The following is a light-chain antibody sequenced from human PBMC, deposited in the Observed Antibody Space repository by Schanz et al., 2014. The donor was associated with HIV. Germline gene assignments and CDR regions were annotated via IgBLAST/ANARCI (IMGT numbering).Light chain of an antibody. Sequence: QSALTQPPSASGSPGQSVTISCTGTSSDVGDYNYVSWYQQHPGKAPKIMIFEVSKRPSGVPDRFSGSKSGNTASLTVSGLQAEDEADYYCSSYAGRNNLVVFGGGTKLTVL. J-gene: IGLJ2*01. CDR3: SSYAGRNNLVV. CDR2: EVS. CDR1: SSDVGDYNY. V-gene: IGLV2-8*01.